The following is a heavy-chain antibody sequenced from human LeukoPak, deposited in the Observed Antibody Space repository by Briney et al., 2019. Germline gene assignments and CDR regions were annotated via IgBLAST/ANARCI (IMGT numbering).Heavy chain of an antibody. CDR2: ISAYNGNT. Sequence: ASVKVSCKASGYTFTSYGIRWVRQAPGQGLEWMGWISAYNGNTNYAQKLQGRVTMTTDTSTSTAYMELRSLRSDDTAVYYCARDPGESTSHYYYGMDVWGQGTTVTVSS. J-gene: IGHJ6*02. CDR3: ARDPGESTSHYYYGMDV. D-gene: IGHD2-2*01. V-gene: IGHV1-18*01. CDR1: GYTFTSYG.